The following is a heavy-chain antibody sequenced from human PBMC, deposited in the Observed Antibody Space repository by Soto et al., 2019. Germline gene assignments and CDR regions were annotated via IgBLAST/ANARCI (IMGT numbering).Heavy chain of an antibody. D-gene: IGHD6-13*01. CDR3: ARTSAAGKYYYGMDV. Sequence: LGESLKISCKGSGCSFTSYWIGWVRQMPGKGLEWMGIIYPGDSDTRYSPSFQGQVTISADKSISTAYLQWSSLKASDTAMYYCARTSAAGKYYYGMDVWGQGTTVTVSS. J-gene: IGHJ6*02. CDR2: IYPGDSDT. CDR1: GCSFTSYW. V-gene: IGHV5-51*01.